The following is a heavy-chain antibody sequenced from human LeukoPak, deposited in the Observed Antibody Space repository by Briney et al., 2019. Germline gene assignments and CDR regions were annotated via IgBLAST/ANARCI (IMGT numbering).Heavy chain of an antibody. CDR2: IKQDGSEK. J-gene: IGHJ6*03. CDR1: GFTFSSYW. CDR3: ARVWCSSTSCYSTPPDYMDV. D-gene: IGHD2-2*02. V-gene: IGHV3-7*01. Sequence: GGSLRLSCAASGFTFSSYWMSWVRQAPGKGLEWVANIKQDGSEKYYVDSVKGRFTISRDNAKNSLYLQMNSLRAEDTAVYYCARVWCSSTSCYSTPPDYMDVRGKGTTVTVSS.